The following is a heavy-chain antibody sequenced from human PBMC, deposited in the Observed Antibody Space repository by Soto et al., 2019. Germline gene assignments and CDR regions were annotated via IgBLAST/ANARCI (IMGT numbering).Heavy chain of an antibody. CDR1: GYTFTDYY. CDR2: AIPNSGYR. Sequence: QVHLVQSGAEVKTPGASIKVSCKTSGYTFTDYYINWVRQAPGQGLEWLGRAIPNSGYRNSPQKFKAQLTMTWDTSVTTAYMELGGLTFDDTAIYYCAIDGVGRATGFDYWGPGTLVTVSS. J-gene: IGHJ4*02. V-gene: IGHV1-2*06. CDR3: AIDGVGRATGFDY. D-gene: IGHD3-3*01.